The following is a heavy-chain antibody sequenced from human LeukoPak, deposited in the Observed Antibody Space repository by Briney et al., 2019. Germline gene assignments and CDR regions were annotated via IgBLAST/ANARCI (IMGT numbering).Heavy chain of an antibody. CDR3: ARQGDGIDY. Sequence: ASVKVSCKASGYTFTGNYMHWVRQAPGKGLEWMGWINPNSGGTNYAQKFQGRVTMTRDTSISTAYMELSRLKSDDTAVYYCARQGDGIDYWGQGTLVTVSS. J-gene: IGHJ4*02. V-gene: IGHV1-2*02. CDR1: GYTFTGNY. CDR2: INPNSGGT. D-gene: IGHD5-24*01.